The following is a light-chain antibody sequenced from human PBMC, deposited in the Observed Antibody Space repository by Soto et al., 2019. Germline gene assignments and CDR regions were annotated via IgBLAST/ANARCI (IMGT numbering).Light chain of an antibody. CDR2: AAS. CDR1: QSISSY. CDR3: QQSYSTPFT. J-gene: IGKJ3*01. V-gene: IGKV1-39*01. Sequence: DIQMTQSPSSLSASVGDRVTITCRASQSISSYLNWYQQKPGKAPKLLIYAASSLQSGVPSRFNGSGSGTDFTLTISSLQPEDFATYYCQQSYSTPFTFGPGTKVDI.